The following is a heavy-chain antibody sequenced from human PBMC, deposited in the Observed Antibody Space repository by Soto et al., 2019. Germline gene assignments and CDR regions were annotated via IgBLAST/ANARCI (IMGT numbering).Heavy chain of an antibody. CDR1: GYTFTMYV. J-gene: IGHJ5*02. D-gene: IGHD6-13*01. Sequence: ASGRVSCKTAGYTFTMYVMKLVRYVPGQGLEWMGWMNPNNVNTAYAQKFQVRVTLTRDTSISTAYRELSSLSSKDTAAYYCVRVRGSSSWRQGGCFDPWGQGTLVTVSS. CDR2: MNPNNVNT. CDR3: VRVRGSSSWRQGGCFDP. V-gene: IGHV1-8*01.